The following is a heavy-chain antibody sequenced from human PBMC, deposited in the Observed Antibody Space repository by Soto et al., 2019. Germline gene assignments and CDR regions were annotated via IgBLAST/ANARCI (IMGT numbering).Heavy chain of an antibody. V-gene: IGHV1-8*01. J-gene: IGHJ4*02. Sequence: ASVKVSCKASGYTFTSYDINWVRQATGQGLEYLGWMNPNSGNTAYVQKFQGRVTMTWDTSITTAYMELSSLRSEDTAVYYCARERTVAGNDYWGQGTLVTVSS. CDR1: GYTFTSYD. D-gene: IGHD6-19*01. CDR3: ARERTVAGNDY. CDR2: MNPNSGNT.